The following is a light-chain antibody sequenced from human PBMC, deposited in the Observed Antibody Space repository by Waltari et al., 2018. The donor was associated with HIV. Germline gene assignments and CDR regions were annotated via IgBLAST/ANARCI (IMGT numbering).Light chain of an antibody. CDR2: DDS. Sequence: FVLTQPPSLSVAPGKTAAIPCPGDTLNTKSLHWYQQMPGQAPVLVYSDDSGRASGIPERFSGSNSGSTATLTISGLEAGDEADYYCQVWDSSSDEVFFGGGTKLTVL. CDR1: TLNTKS. J-gene: IGLJ2*01. CDR3: QVWDSSSDEVF. V-gene: IGLV3-21*03.